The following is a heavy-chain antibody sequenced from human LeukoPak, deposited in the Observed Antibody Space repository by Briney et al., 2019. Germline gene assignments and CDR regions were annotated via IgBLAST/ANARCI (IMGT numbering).Heavy chain of an antibody. J-gene: IGHJ4*02. V-gene: IGHV4-61*02. CDR1: GGSISSGSYY. CDR3: ARDGRGSSSPFDY. Sequence: PSQTLSLTCTVSGGSISSGSYYWSWIRQPAGKGLEWIGRIYTSGSTNYNPSLKSRVTISVDTSKNQLSLKLSSVTAADTAVYYCARDGRGSSSPFDYWGQGTLVTVSS. CDR2: IYTSGST. D-gene: IGHD6-6*01.